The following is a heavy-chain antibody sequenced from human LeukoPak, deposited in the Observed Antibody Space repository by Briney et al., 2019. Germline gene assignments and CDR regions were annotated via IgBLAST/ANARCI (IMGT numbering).Heavy chain of an antibody. D-gene: IGHD3-3*01. Sequence: ASVNVSCKASGYTFTSYDINWVRQATGQGLEWMGWMNPNSGNTGYAQKFQGRVTMTRNTSISTAYMELSSLRSEDTAVYYCARGRRAWSGYYTPLFDYWGQGTLVTVSS. V-gene: IGHV1-8*01. J-gene: IGHJ4*02. CDR3: ARGRRAWSGYYTPLFDY. CDR1: GYTFTSYD. CDR2: MNPNSGNT.